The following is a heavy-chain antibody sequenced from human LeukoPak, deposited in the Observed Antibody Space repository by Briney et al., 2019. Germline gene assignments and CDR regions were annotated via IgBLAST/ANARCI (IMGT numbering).Heavy chain of an antibody. V-gene: IGHV3-30*18. J-gene: IGHJ5*02. D-gene: IGHD3-10*01. CDR2: ISYDGSNE. CDR3: AKDLSVLVRFGESSRERWFDP. CDR1: GFTFSNYG. Sequence: SGGSLRLSCAASGFTFSNYGMHWVRQAPGKGLEWVAVISYDGSNEYYADSVKGRFTISRDNSKNTLYLQMYSLSTEDTAVYYCAKDLSVLVRFGESSRERWFDPWGQGTLVTVFS.